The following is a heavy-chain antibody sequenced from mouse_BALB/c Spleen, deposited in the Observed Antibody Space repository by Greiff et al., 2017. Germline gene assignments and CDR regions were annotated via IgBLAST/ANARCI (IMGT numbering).Heavy chain of an antibody. CDR3: YARRDYAMDY. Sequence: VQLQQSGAELVRPGASVKLSCTASGFNIKDYYMHWVKQRPEQGLEWIGWIDPENGDTEYDPKFQGKATMTADTASNTAYLQLSSLTSVDSAVYYGYARRDYAMDYWGQGTAVTVSA. CDR2: IDPENGDT. CDR1: GFNIKDYY. J-gene: IGHJ4*01. V-gene: IGHV14-4*02.